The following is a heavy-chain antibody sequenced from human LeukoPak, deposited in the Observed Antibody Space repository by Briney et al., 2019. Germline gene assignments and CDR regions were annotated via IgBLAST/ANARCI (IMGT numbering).Heavy chain of an antibody. CDR3: ARGSVEMATNYYYYYMDV. CDR2: IYYSGST. Sequence: PSETLSLTCTVSGGSISSYYWSWLRQPPGKGLEWIGYIYYSGSTNYNPSLKSRVTISVDTSKNQFSLKLSSVTAADTAVYYCARGSVEMATNYYYYYMDVWGKGTTVTISS. V-gene: IGHV4-59*01. J-gene: IGHJ6*03. CDR1: GGSISSYY. D-gene: IGHD5-24*01.